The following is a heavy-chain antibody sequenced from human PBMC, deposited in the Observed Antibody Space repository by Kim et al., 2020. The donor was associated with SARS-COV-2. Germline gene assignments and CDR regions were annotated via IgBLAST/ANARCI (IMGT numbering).Heavy chain of an antibody. J-gene: IGHJ4*02. CDR1: GGSISSYY. D-gene: IGHD5-12*01. CDR3: ARVRGRWLQLDAPGYYFDY. CDR2: IYYSGST. V-gene: IGHV4-59*01. Sequence: SETLSLTCTVSGGSISSYYWSWIRQPPGKGLEWIGYIYYSGSTNYNPSLKSRVTISVDTSKNQFSLKLSSVPAADTAVYYCARVRGRWLQLDAPGYYFDYWGQGTLVTVSS.